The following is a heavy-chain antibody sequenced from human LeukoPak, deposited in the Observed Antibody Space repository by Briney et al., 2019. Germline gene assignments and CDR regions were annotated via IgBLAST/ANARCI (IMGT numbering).Heavy chain of an antibody. J-gene: IGHJ6*03. D-gene: IGHD3-22*01. CDR1: GFTFSSYS. Sequence: GGSLRLSCAASGFTFSSYSMNWVRQAPGKGLEWVSSISSSSSYIYHAHSVKGRFTISRDNAKNSLYLQMNSLRAEDTAVYYCARTRPTNYYDSSGPMDVWGKGTTVTVSS. CDR3: ARTRPTNYYDSSGPMDV. CDR2: ISSSSSYI. V-gene: IGHV3-21*01.